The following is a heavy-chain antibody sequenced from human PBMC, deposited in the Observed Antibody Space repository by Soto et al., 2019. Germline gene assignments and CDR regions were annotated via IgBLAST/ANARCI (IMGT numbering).Heavy chain of an antibody. V-gene: IGHV3-66*01. Sequence: EVHLVESGGDLVHPGGSLKLSCVASEFIVTNNYMGWVRQAPGKGLEWVTVIYGGGTTYYADSVRGRFILSRDNSKNTLYLQMDSLRAEDAAVYYCGTGYIRGGAHTYSALDVLGRGTTVTVSS. CDR2: IYGGGTT. CDR1: EFIVTNNY. J-gene: IGHJ6*02. CDR3: GTGYIRGGAHTYSALDV. D-gene: IGHD3-9*01.